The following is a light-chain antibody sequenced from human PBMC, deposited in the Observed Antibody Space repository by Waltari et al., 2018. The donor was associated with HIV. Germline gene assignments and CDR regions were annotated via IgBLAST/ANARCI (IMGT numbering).Light chain of an antibody. Sequence: IQMTPSPSSLSGSVGDRVIITCRASQDVGNALAWYQPKPGTAPKRLISGASGLKSGVPSRFSGSGSGTEFTLTIFYLQPEDSATYSCLQHQTYLGTFCPGTKVDI. CDR3: LQHQTYLGT. J-gene: IGKJ3*01. V-gene: IGKV1-17*02. CDR2: GAS. CDR1: QDVGNA.